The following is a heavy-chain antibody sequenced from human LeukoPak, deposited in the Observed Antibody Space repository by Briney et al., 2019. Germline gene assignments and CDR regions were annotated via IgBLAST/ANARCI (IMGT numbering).Heavy chain of an antibody. CDR2: ISSSSSYI. Sequence: GGSLRLSCAASGFTFSSYSMNWVRQAPGKGLEWVSSISSSSSYIYYADSVKGRFTISRDNAKNSLYLQMNSLRAEDTAVYYCARDRDGSGYGSGRPIDYWGQGTLVTVSS. V-gene: IGHV3-21*01. CDR3: ARDRDGSGYGSGRPIDY. D-gene: IGHD3-10*01. J-gene: IGHJ4*02. CDR1: GFTFSSYS.